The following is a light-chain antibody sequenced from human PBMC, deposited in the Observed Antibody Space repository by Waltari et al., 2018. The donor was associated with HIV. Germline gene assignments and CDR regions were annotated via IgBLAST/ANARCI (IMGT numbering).Light chain of an antibody. CDR2: ETS. CDR3: LLSYSGVRV. CDR1: TGAVTSGHY. Sequence: QAVVTQEPSLTVSPGGTVTLTCASSTGAVTSGHYPYWFQQKPGQVPMTLIYETSNKHSWTPARFSGSLLGGKAALTLSDAHPEDEADYYCLLSYSGVRVFGGGTKLTVL. V-gene: IGLV7-46*01. J-gene: IGLJ3*02.